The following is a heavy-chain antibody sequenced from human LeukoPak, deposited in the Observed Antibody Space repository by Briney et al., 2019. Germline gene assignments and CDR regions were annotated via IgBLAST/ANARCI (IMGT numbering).Heavy chain of an antibody. CDR1: GFPFSSYA. Sequence: GGSLRLSCAASGFPFSSYAMSWVRQAPGKGLEWVSTISNSDDSTYYADSVKGRFTISRDNSKNTLYLQMNSLRAEDTAVYYCANLVRDADYWGQGTLVTVSS. CDR3: ANLVRDADY. CDR2: ISNSDDST. V-gene: IGHV3-23*01. J-gene: IGHJ4*02. D-gene: IGHD6-13*01.